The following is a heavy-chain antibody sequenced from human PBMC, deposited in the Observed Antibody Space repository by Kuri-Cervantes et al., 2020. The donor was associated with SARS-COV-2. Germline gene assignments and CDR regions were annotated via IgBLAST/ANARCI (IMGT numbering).Heavy chain of an antibody. Sequence: GESLKISCAASGFTFSSYAMHWVRQAPGKGLEWVAVISYDGSNKYYADSVKGRFTISRDNSKNTLYLQMNSLRAEDTAVYYCAGDHYYYYMDVWGKGTTVTVSS. CDR3: AGDHYYYYMDV. CDR1: GFTFSSYA. J-gene: IGHJ6*03. V-gene: IGHV3-30-3*01. CDR2: ISYDGSNK. D-gene: IGHD3-10*01.